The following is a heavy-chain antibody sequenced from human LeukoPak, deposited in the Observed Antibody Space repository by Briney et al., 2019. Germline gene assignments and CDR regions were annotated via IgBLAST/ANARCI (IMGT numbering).Heavy chain of an antibody. J-gene: IGHJ4*02. CDR2: IYYSGST. CDR3: ARALLGIPFDY. Sequence: SETLSLTCTVSGGSISSYYWSWIRQPPGKGLEWIGYIYYSGSTNYNPSLKSRVTISVDTSKNQFSLKLSSVTAADTAVCYCARALLGIPFDYWGQGTLVTVSS. V-gene: IGHV4-59*01. D-gene: IGHD1-14*01. CDR1: GGSISSYY.